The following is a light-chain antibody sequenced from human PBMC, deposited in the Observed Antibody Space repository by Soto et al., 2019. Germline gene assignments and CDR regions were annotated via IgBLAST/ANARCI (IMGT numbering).Light chain of an antibody. CDR2: AVS. J-gene: IGKJ2*01. Sequence: IPLTQSPSSLSASIGDRVTITCRASQDIASYLAWYQQKPGNAPKLLIYAVSTLHSGVPSRFSGSGSGTDFTLTISSLQPEDFVTYYCQQLNVNLLFGQGTKLEIK. CDR1: QDIASY. CDR3: QQLNVNLL. V-gene: IGKV1-9*01.